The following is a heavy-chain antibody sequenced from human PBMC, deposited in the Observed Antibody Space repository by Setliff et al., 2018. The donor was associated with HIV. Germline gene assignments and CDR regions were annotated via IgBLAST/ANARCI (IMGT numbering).Heavy chain of an antibody. CDR1: GYSISSGFS. CDR3: ARGPYYYNSSGQISAEYFQH. D-gene: IGHD3-22*01. CDR2: ISQSGST. V-gene: IGHV4-30-2*01. J-gene: IGHJ1*01. Sequence: SETLSLTCAVSGYSISSGFSWSWIRQPPGKGLEWIGYISQSGSTYYNPSLKSRVTISVDRSKNQFSLKLSSVTAADTAVYYCARGPYYYNSSGQISAEYFQHWGQGTLVTVSS.